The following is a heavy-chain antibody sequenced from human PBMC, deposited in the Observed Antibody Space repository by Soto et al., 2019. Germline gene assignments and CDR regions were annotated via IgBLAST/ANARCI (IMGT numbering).Heavy chain of an antibody. V-gene: IGHV4-31*03. CDR1: GGSISSGGYY. J-gene: IGHJ5*02. CDR2: IYYSGST. CDR3: ARVGVAAARGWFDP. D-gene: IGHD6-13*01. Sequence: QVQLQESGPGLMKPSQTLSLTCTVSGGSISSGGYYWSWIRQHPGKGLEWIGYIYYSGSTYYNPSLKSRVTISVDTSKNQFSLKLSSVTAADTAVYYCARVGVAAARGWFDPWGQGTLVTVSS.